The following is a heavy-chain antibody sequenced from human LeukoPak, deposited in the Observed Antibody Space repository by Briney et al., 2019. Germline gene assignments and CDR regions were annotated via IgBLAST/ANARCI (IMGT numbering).Heavy chain of an antibody. CDR1: GGTFSSYA. D-gene: IGHD7-27*01. V-gene: IGHV1-46*01. CDR2: INPSGGST. Sequence: ASVKVSCKASGGTFSSYAISWVRQAPGQGLEWMGIINPSGGSTSYAQKFQGRVTMTRDTSTSTVYMELSSLRSEDTAVYYCASLTGEFDYWGQGTLVTVSS. J-gene: IGHJ4*02. CDR3: ASLTGEFDY.